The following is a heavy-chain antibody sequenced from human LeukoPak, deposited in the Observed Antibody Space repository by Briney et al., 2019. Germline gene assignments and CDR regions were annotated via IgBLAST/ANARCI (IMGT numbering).Heavy chain of an antibody. D-gene: IGHD6-13*01. CDR3: ARDLGIAAAGTWYYYYGMDV. V-gene: IGHV1-24*01. Sequence: ASVKVSCKVSGYTLTELSMHWVRQAPGKGLEWMGGFDPEDGETIYAQKFQGRVTMTEDTSTDTAYMELSSLRSEDTAVYYCARDLGIAAAGTWYYYYGMDVWGHGTTVTVSS. J-gene: IGHJ6*02. CDR1: GYTLTELS. CDR2: FDPEDGET.